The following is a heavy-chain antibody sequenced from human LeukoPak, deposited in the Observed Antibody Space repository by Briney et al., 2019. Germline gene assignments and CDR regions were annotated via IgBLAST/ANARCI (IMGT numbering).Heavy chain of an antibody. V-gene: IGHV1-3*01. Sequence: ASVKVSCKASGYTFTSYAMHWVRQAPGQRLEWMGWINAGNGNTKYSQKFQGRVTITRDTSASTAYMELSSLRSEDTAVYYCARDPLDIVATMYYFDYWGQGTLVTVS. J-gene: IGHJ4*02. CDR3: ARDPLDIVATMYYFDY. D-gene: IGHD5-12*01. CDR2: INAGNGNT. CDR1: GYTFTSYA.